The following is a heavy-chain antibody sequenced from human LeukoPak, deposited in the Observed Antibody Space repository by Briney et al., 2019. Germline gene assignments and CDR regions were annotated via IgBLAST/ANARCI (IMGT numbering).Heavy chain of an antibody. V-gene: IGHV3-48*04. J-gene: IGHJ6*03. CDR1: GFTFSSYS. D-gene: IGHD1-26*01. CDR2: ISSSRSTI. Sequence: GSLRLSCAASGFTFSSYSMNWVRQAPGKGLEWVSYISSSRSTIYYADSVKGRFTISRDNAKNSLYLQMNSLRAEDTAVYYCARDSRPGGWELPTQDYYYMDVWGKGTTVTVSS. CDR3: ARDSRPGGWELPTQDYYYMDV.